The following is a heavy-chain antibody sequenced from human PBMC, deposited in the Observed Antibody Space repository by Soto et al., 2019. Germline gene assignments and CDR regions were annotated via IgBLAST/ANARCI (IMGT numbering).Heavy chain of an antibody. CDR3: AKDHFKGNGIYDGFDV. CDR2: IAGVDI. D-gene: IGHD1-20*01. J-gene: IGHJ3*01. Sequence: GGSLRLSCAGNGLTMSTYAMSWVRQAPGKGLEGVSTIAGVDIFYADSVQGRFTISIDNSKNLLFLQMNSLTADDTATYYCAKDHFKGNGIYDGFDVWGQGTTVTVSS. CDR1: GLTMSTYA. V-gene: IGHV3-23*01.